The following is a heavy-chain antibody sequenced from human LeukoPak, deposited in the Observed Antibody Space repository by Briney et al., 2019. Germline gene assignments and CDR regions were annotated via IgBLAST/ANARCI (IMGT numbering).Heavy chain of an antibody. CDR2: IYPGDSYT. V-gene: IGHV5-51*01. J-gene: IGHJ3*02. D-gene: IGHD3-10*01. CDR3: ARRSGSDALDI. CDR1: GYSFTSYW. Sequence: HGESLKISCKGSGYSFTSYWIAWVRQMPGKGLEWMGIIYPGDSYTTYSPSFQGQATISADKSISTAYLQWRSLKASDTAMYYCARRSGSDALDIWGQGTMVTVSS.